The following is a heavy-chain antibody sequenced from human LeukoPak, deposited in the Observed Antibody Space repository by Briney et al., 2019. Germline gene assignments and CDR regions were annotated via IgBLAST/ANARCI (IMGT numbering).Heavy chain of an antibody. J-gene: IGHJ6*03. V-gene: IGHV4-59*01. CDR1: GGSISSYY. CDR2: IYYSGST. D-gene: IGHD3-9*01. Sequence: PSETLXLTCTVSGGSISSYYWSWIRQPPGKGLEWIGYIYYSGSTNYNPSLKSRVTISVDTSKNQFSLKLSSVTAADTAVYYCAKTYYDILTGYGGPYYMDVWGKGTTVTVSS. CDR3: AKTYYDILTGYGGPYYMDV.